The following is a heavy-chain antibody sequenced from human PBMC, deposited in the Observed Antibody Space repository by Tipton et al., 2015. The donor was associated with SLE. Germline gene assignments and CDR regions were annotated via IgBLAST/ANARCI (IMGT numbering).Heavy chain of an antibody. D-gene: IGHD3-3*01. J-gene: IGHJ4*02. CDR3: ARGGIFGVFALDF. CDR1: GYTFTSNY. CDR2: INPGGGRA. Sequence: QLVQSGVEVKKPGASVKISCKTSGYTFTSNYIHWVRQAPGQGLEWMGIINPGGGRATYSQKFQGRVTMTRDTSASTVDMELSSLRSEDSALYYCARGGIFGVFALDFWGQGTLVTVSS. V-gene: IGHV1-46*01.